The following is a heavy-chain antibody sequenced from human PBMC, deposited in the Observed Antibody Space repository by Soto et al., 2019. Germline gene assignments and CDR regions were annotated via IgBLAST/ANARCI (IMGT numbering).Heavy chain of an antibody. CDR1: GVSINSGGYY. CDR2: IYYTGHT. CDR3: ARGSQLERDALDI. V-gene: IGHV4-31*03. Sequence: QVQLQESGPGLVKPSQTLSLTCSVSGVSINSGGYYWSWIRHHPGKGLEWIGYIYYTGHTFYNASLKIRVAMSLDTSKNQFSLKLSSVTAADTAVYYCARGSQLERDALDIWGQGTMVTVSS. D-gene: IGHD1-1*01. J-gene: IGHJ3*02.